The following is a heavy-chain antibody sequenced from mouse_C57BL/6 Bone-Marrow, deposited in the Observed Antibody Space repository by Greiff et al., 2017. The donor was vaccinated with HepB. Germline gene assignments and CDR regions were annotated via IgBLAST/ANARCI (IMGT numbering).Heavy chain of an antibody. CDR3: AGCYDYGRDYAMDY. CDR2: INPNNGGT. Sequence: EVQLQQSGPELVKPGASVKISCKASGYTFTDYYMNWVKQSHGKSLEWIGDINPNNGGTSYNQKFKGKATLTVDKSSSTAYMKLRSLTSEDSAVYYWAGCYDYGRDYAMDYWGQGTSVTVSS. CDR1: GYTFTDYY. V-gene: IGHV1-26*01. D-gene: IGHD2-4*01. J-gene: IGHJ4*01.